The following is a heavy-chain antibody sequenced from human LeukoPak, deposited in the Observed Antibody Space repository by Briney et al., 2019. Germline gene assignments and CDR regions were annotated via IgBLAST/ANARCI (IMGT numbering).Heavy chain of an antibody. CDR1: GYTFTGYY. CDR3: ASGNFDFWSGYYPTFDY. J-gene: IGHJ4*02. Sequence: ASVRVSCKASGYTFTGYYIHWVRQAPGQGLEWMGWINPNSGGTNYTHKFQGRATMTRDTSINTAYMELSKLRSVDTAVYYCASGNFDFWSGYYPTFDYWGQGTLVTVSS. V-gene: IGHV1-2*07. CDR2: INPNSGGT. D-gene: IGHD3-3*01.